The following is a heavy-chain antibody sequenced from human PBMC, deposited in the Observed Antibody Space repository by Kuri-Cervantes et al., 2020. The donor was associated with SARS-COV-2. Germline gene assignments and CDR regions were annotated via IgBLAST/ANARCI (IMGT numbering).Heavy chain of an antibody. CDR3: ASLLSYYDYVWGSYRYYYFDY. V-gene: IGHV4-4*07. CDR1: GGSISSYY. J-gene: IGHJ4*02. D-gene: IGHD3-16*02. CDR2: IYTSGST. Sequence: ESLKISCTVSGGSISSYYWSWIRQPAGKGLEWIGRIYTSGSTNYNPSLKSRVTMSVDTSKNQFSLKLSSVTAADTAVYYCASLLSYYDYVWGSYRYYYFDYWGQGTLVTVSS.